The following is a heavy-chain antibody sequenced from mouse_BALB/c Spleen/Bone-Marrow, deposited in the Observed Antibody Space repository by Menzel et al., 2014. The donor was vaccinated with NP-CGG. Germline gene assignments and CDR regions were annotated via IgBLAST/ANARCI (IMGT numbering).Heavy chain of an antibody. CDR1: GFTFTDYY. J-gene: IGHJ3*01. D-gene: IGHD2-14*01. CDR3: ARDRRYDLAWFAY. V-gene: IGHV7-3*02. Sequence: EVMLVESGGGLVQPGGSLRLSCATSGFTFTDYYMSWVRQPPGKALEWLGFIRNKANGYTTEYSVSVKGRFTISRDNSQSILYLQTNTLRAEDSATYYCARDRRYDLAWFAYWGQGTLVTVSA. CDR2: IRNKANGYTT.